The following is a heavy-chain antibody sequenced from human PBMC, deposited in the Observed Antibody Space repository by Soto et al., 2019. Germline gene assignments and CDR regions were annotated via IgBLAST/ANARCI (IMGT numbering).Heavy chain of an antibody. Sequence: SLTCTVSGGSISSDGHWWSWIRQPPGKGLEWIGYIYYSGNAYYNPSLKSRVTISVDTSKNQFSLKLSSVTAADTAVYYCARYHYGSGSYSLFDYWGHGTLVTVSS. CDR1: GGSISSDGHW. V-gene: IGHV4-30-4*01. CDR3: ARYHYGSGSYSLFDY. CDR2: IYYSGNA. J-gene: IGHJ4*01. D-gene: IGHD3-10*01.